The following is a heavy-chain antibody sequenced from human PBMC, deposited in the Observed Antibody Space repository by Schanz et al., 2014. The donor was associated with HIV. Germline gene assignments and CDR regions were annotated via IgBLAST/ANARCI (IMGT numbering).Heavy chain of an antibody. V-gene: IGHV3-23*01. Sequence: EVQLLESGGGLVQPGGSLRLSCAASGFTFSSYAMTWVRQAPGKGLDWVSTISGSDGDTYYADSVKGRFTISRDNSKNTLYLQLKSLRAEDRAVYYCAKDRNYYDDRYIGKGNYYYYYGMDVWGQGTTVTVSS. J-gene: IGHJ6*02. CDR2: ISGSDGDT. D-gene: IGHD3-22*01. CDR3: AKDRNYYDDRYIGKGNYYYYYGMDV. CDR1: GFTFSSYA.